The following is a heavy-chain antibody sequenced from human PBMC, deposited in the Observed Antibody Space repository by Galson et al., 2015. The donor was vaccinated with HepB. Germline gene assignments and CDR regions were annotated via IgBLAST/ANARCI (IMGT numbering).Heavy chain of an antibody. J-gene: IGHJ3*02. CDR2: IYSGDST. CDR3: AREVFSYYYDSSGYGGGFDI. CDR1: GFTVSNNY. D-gene: IGHD3-22*01. V-gene: IGHV3-66*01. Sequence: SLRLSCAASGFTVSNNYMSWVRQAPGKGLEWVSDIYSGDSTYYAASAKGRFTISRDNSKNTLFLQMNSLRAEDKAVYYCAREVFSYYYDSSGYGGGFDIWAQGTTVTVS.